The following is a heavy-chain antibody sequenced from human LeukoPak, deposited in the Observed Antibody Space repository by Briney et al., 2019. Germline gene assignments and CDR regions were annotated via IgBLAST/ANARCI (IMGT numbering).Heavy chain of an antibody. J-gene: IGHJ4*02. Sequence: HPGGSLRLSCAASGFTFSSYAMSWVRQAPGKGLEWVSAISGSGGSTYYADSVKGRFTIFRDNSKNTLYLQMNSLRAEDTAVYYCAKDKNYDSSDSPFDYWGQGTLVTVSS. CDR1: GFTFSSYA. CDR3: AKDKNYDSSDSPFDY. V-gene: IGHV3-23*01. CDR2: ISGSGGST. D-gene: IGHD3-22*01.